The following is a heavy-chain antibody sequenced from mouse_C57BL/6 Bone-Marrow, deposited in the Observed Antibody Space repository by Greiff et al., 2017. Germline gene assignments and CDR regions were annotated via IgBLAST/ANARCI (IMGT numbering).Heavy chain of an antibody. CDR3: AIPPDYYGSLSWDY. CDR1: GYTFTGYY. CDR2: IFPGSGST. D-gene: IGHD1-1*01. J-gene: IGHJ2*01. Sequence: QVQLQQSGPELVKPGASVKISCKASGYTFTGYYINWVKQRPGQGLEWIGWIFPGSGSTYYNEKFKGKATLTVDKSSSTAYMLLSSLTSEDSAVYFCAIPPDYYGSLSWDYWGQGTTLTVSS. V-gene: IGHV1-75*01.